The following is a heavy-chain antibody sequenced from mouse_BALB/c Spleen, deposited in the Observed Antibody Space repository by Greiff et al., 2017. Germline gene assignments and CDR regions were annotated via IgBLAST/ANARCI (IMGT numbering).Heavy chain of an antibody. CDR3: AREALRGGDYAMDY. CDR1: GFSLTSYG. Sequence: VKLMESGPGLVAPSQSLSITCTVSGFSLTSYGVHWVRQPPGKGLEWLGVIWAGGSTNYNSALMSRLSISKDNSKSQVFLKMNSLQTDDTAMYYCAREALRGGDYAMDYWGQGTSVTVSS. V-gene: IGHV2-9*02. J-gene: IGHJ4*01. CDR2: IWAGGST. D-gene: IGHD1-2*01.